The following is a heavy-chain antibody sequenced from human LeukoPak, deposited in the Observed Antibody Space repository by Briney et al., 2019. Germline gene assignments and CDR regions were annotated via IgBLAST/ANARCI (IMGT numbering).Heavy chain of an antibody. D-gene: IGHD3-22*01. CDR2: ISSSSSYI. V-gene: IGHV3-21*01. J-gene: IGHJ4*02. Sequence: GGSLRLSCAASGFTFSSYSMNWVRQAPGKGLEWVSSISSSSSYIYYADSVKGRFTISRDNAKNSLYLQMNSLRAEDTAVYYCARGALDPYYYDSSGYYNYWGQGTLVTVSS. CDR3: ARGALDPYYYDSSGYYNY. CDR1: GFTFSSYS.